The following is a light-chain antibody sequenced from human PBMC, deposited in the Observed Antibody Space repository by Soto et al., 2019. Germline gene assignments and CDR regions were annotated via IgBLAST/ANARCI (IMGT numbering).Light chain of an antibody. CDR1: QSVSGY. V-gene: IGKV3-11*01. CDR2: ADS. Sequence: EIVLTPSPATLSLSPGETATLSCRASQSVSGYIGWYQQKPGQAPRLLIYADSNRATGIPARFSGSGSGTDFTLTISSLEPEDFSVYYCQQRYNWPITFGQGTRLEIK. CDR3: QQRYNWPIT. J-gene: IGKJ5*01.